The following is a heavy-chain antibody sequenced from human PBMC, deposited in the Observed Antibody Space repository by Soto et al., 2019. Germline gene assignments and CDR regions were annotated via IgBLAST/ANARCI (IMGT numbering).Heavy chain of an antibody. CDR1: GGSISSYY. CDR2: IYYSGST. Sequence: SETLSLTCTVSGGSISSYYWSWIRQPPGKGLEWIGYIYYSGSTNYNPSLKSRVTISVDTSKNQFSLKLSSVTAADTAVYYCARLDADYYDSSGYYVPLLDIWGQGTMVTVS. D-gene: IGHD3-22*01. V-gene: IGHV4-59*01. J-gene: IGHJ3*02. CDR3: ARLDADYYDSSGYYVPLLDI.